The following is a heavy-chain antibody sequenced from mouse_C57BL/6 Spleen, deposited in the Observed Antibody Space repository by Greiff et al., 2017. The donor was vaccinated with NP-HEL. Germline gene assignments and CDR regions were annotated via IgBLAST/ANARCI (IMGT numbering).Heavy chain of an antibody. V-gene: IGHV3-6*01. Sequence: EVKLLESGPGLVKPSQSLSLTCSVPGYSITSGYYWNWIRQFPGNKLEWMGYISYDGSNNYNPSLKNRISITRDTSKNQFFLKLNSVTTEDTATYYCAREGIYYGSSYTAMDYWGQGTSVTVSS. J-gene: IGHJ4*01. D-gene: IGHD1-1*01. CDR1: GYSITSGYY. CDR3: AREGIYYGSSYTAMDY. CDR2: ISYDGSN.